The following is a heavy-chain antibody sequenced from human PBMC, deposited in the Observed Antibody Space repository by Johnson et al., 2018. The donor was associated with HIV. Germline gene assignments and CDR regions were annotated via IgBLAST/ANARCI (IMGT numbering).Heavy chain of an antibody. Sequence: VQLVESGGGLVKPGGSLRLSCAASGFTFSTSWMSWVRQAPGKGLEWVSGINWNGGSTGYADSVKGRFTISRDNAKNSLYLQMNNLRAEDTALYYCARRWELHSNAFEIWGQGTMVTVSS. J-gene: IGHJ3*02. V-gene: IGHV3-20*04. D-gene: IGHD1-26*01. CDR2: INWNGGST. CDR1: GFTFSTSW. CDR3: ARRWELHSNAFEI.